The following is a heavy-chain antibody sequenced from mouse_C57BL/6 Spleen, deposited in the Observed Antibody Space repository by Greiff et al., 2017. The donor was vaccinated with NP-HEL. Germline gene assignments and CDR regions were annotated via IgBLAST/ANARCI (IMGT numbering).Heavy chain of an antibody. V-gene: IGHV5-17*01. Sequence: EVKLVESGGGLVKPGGSLKLSCAASGFTFSDYGMHWVRQAPEKGLEWVAYISSGSSTIYSADTVKGRFTISGDNAKNTLFLQMTSLRSEDTAMYYCARYDYDGDYYAMDYWGQGTSVTVSS. D-gene: IGHD2-4*01. CDR3: ARYDYDGDYYAMDY. CDR2: ISSGSSTI. J-gene: IGHJ4*01. CDR1: GFTFSDYG.